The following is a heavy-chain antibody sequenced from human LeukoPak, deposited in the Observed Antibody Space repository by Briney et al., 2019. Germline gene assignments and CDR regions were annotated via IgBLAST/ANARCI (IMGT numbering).Heavy chain of an antibody. CDR2: IYYSGST. V-gene: IGHV4-31*03. D-gene: IGHD2-21*01. Sequence: PSETLSLTCTVSGGSISSGGYYSSWIRQPPGKGLEWIGYIYYSGSTYYNPSLKSRVTISVDTSKNQVSLTLSSVTAPDSAVPYCASVDRYDRGNWFDPWGQGTLVTVSS. CDR1: GGSISSGGYY. J-gene: IGHJ5*02. CDR3: ASVDRYDRGNWFDP.